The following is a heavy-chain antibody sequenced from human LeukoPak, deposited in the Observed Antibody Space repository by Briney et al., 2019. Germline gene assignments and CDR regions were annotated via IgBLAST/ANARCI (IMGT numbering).Heavy chain of an antibody. CDR1: GFTFSSYA. J-gene: IGHJ4*02. D-gene: IGHD3-10*01. V-gene: IGHV3-30*04. CDR3: ARGPLLLWFGELLSPFDY. CDR2: ISYGGSNK. Sequence: PGRSLRLSCAASGFTFSSYAMHWVRQAPGKGLEWVAVISYGGSNKYYADSVKGRFTISRDNSKNTLYLQMNSLRAEDTAVYYCARGPLLLWFGELLSPFDYWGQGTLVTVSS.